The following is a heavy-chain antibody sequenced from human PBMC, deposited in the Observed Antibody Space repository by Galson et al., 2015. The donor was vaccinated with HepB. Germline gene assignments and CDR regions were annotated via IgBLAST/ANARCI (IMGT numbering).Heavy chain of an antibody. J-gene: IGHJ6*03. Sequence: ETLSLTCAVSGGSISSSNWWSWVRQPPGKGLEWIGEIYHSGSTNYNPSLKSRVTISVDKSKNQFSLKLSSVTAADTAVYYCARDHSGYDWDYYYYYMDVWGKGTTVTVSS. CDR1: GGSISSSNW. CDR2: IYHSGST. V-gene: IGHV4-4*02. CDR3: ARDHSGYDWDYYYYYMDV. D-gene: IGHD5-12*01.